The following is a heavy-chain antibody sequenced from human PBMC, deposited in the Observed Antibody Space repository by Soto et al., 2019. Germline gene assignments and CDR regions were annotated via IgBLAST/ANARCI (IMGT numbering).Heavy chain of an antibody. V-gene: IGHV4-39*01. CDR2: IYYSGST. CDR3: ARHGGEGIVLMVYAPYYYYGMDV. J-gene: IGHJ6*02. D-gene: IGHD2-8*01. CDR1: GGSISSSSYY. Sequence: PSETLSLTCTVSGGSISSSSYYWGWIRQPPGKGLEWIGSIYYSGSTYYNPSLKSRVTISVDTSKNQFSLKLSSVTAADTAVYYCARHGGEGIVLMVYAPYYYYGMDVWGQGTTVTVSS.